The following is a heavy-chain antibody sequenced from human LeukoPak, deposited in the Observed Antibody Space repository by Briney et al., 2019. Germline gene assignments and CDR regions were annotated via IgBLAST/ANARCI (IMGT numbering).Heavy chain of an antibody. J-gene: IGHJ5*02. CDR3: AKDKYSSSGA. CDR2: ISGSGGST. D-gene: IGHD6-6*01. Sequence: GGSLRLSCAASGFSFRNYAMTWVRQAPGKELHWVSAISGSGGSTYYADSVKGRFTISRDNSKNTLYLQMNSLRAEDTAVYYCAKDKYSSSGAWGQGTLVTVSS. V-gene: IGHV3-23*01. CDR1: GFSFRNYA.